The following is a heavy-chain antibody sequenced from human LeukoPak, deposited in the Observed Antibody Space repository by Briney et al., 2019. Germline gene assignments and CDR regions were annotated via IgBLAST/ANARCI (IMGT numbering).Heavy chain of an antibody. CDR2: FDPEDGET. J-gene: IGHJ5*02. D-gene: IGHD6-19*01. Sequence: GASVKVSCKVSGYTLTELSMHRVRQAPGKGLEWMGGFDPEDGETIYAQKFQGRVTMTEDTSTDTAYMELSSLRSEDTAVYYCATAHSSGWSNWFDPWGQGTLVTVSS. V-gene: IGHV1-24*01. CDR3: ATAHSSGWSNWFDP. CDR1: GYTLTELS.